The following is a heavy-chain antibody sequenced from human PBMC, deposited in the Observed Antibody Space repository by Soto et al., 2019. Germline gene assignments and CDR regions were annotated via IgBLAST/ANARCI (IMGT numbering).Heavy chain of an antibody. CDR2: ITEDGSGT. D-gene: IGHD2-8*01. CDR1: GFTFSSYP. CDR3: VRGTNGWRGMDY. V-gene: IGHV3-74*01. J-gene: IGHJ4*02. Sequence: EVQLVESGGAIVQPGGSLRLSCATSGFTFSSYPIHWVRQAPGKGPVWVSRITEDGSGTPYADSVKGRFTVTRDNAKNTMYLQMSGLGAEDTAVYHCVRGTNGWRGMDYWGQGTLVTVSS.